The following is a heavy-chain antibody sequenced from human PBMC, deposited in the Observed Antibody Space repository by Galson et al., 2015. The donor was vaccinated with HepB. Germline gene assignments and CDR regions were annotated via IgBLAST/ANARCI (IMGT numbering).Heavy chain of an antibody. CDR2: IYYSGGT. V-gene: IGHV4-59*01. CDR1: GASIRNYY. Sequence: SETLSLTCSVSGASIRNYYCSWIRQSPGKGLEWIGYIYYSGGTNYNPSLKSRVTISLDTSKNQFSLRMNSVTAADTAVYYCARNRGFGGVDHWGQGTLVTVSS. J-gene: IGHJ4*02. D-gene: IGHD3-10*01. CDR3: ARNRGFGGVDH.